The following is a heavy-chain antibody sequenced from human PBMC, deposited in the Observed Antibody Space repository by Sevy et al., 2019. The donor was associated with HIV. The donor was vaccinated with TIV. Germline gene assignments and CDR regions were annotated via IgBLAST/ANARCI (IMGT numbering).Heavy chain of an antibody. D-gene: IGHD3-22*01. J-gene: IGHJ4*02. V-gene: IGHV3-30*18. CDR1: GFTFSSYG. Sequence: GGSLRLSCAASGFTFSSYGMLWVRQAPGKGLEWVAVISYDGSNKYYADSVKGRFTISRDNSKNTLYLQMNSLRAEDTAVYYCAKARSYYYDSSGYDYWGQGTLVTVSS. CDR3: AKARSYYYDSSGYDY. CDR2: ISYDGSNK.